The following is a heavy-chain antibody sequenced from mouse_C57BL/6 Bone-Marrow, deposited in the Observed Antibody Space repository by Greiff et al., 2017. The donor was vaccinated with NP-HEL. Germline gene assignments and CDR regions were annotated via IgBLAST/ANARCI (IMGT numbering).Heavy chain of an antibody. CDR1: GFTFSDYG. V-gene: IGHV5-17*01. CDR3: ARVDDYDGPWFAY. J-gene: IGHJ3*01. CDR2: ISSGSSTI. D-gene: IGHD2-4*01. Sequence: EVKLMESGGGLVKPGGSLKLSCAASGFTFSDYGMHWVRQAPEKGLEWVAYISSGSSTIYYADKVKGRFTISRDNAKNTLFLQMTSQRSAHPAIYYCARVDDYDGPWFAYWGQGTLVTVSA.